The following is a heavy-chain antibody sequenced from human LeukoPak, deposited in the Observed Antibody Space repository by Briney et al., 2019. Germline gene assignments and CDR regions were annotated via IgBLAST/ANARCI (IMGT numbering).Heavy chain of an antibody. V-gene: IGHV3-30*03. CDR3: ARHVGDHVVDY. CDR1: GFTFSSYG. J-gene: IGHJ4*02. D-gene: IGHD1-14*01. CDR2: ISYDGSNK. Sequence: PGGSLRLSCAASGFTFSSYGMHWVRQAPGKGLEWVAVISYDGSNKYYADSVKGRFTISRDNSKNTLYLQMNSLRAEDTAVYYCARHVGDHVVDYWGQGTLVTVSS.